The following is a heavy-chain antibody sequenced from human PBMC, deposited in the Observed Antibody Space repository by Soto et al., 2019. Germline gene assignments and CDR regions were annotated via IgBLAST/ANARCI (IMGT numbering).Heavy chain of an antibody. D-gene: IGHD4-4*01. Sequence: LTCTVSGGSISSDWMHWGRQTPGERLVWVSRINSGGSGTSYAASLTGRFTISRDNAKNTLYRQMNSLGVDDTAVYYCARASPFTYGGNSGFGYSGQGAPVTVSS. V-gene: IGHV3-74*01. J-gene: IGHJ4*02. CDR1: GGSISSDW. CDR2: INSGGSGT. CDR3: ARASPFTYGGNSGFGY.